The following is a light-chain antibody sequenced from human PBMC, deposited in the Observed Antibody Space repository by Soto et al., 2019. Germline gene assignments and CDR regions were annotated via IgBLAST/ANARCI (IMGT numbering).Light chain of an antibody. CDR3: QQLNTYPIT. CDR1: QSISSW. V-gene: IGKV1-5*01. Sequence: DIQMTQSPSTLSASVGDRVTITCRASQSISSWLAWYQQKPGKAPKLLIYDASSLESGVPQRFSGSGSGTEFTLTISSLQPEDFATYHCQQLNTYPITFGQGTRLEIK. CDR2: DAS. J-gene: IGKJ5*01.